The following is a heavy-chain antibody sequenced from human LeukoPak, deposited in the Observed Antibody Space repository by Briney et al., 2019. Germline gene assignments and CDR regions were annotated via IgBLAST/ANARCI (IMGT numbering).Heavy chain of an antibody. V-gene: IGHV3-53*01. CDR2: LYSGSST. J-gene: IGHJ2*01. CDR3: ARVGDHFHWYLDL. Sequence: GGSLRLSCAASGFTFSTNYMNWVRQAPGKGLEWVSILYSGSSTYYADSVEGRFTISRDSSKNTLFLQMNDLRAEDTAVYYCARVGDHFHWYLDLWGRGTLVTVSS. D-gene: IGHD3-3*02. CDR1: GFTFSTNY.